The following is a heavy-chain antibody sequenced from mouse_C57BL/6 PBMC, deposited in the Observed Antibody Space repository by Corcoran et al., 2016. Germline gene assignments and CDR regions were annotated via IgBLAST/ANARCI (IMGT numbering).Heavy chain of an antibody. J-gene: IGHJ3*01. D-gene: IGHD2-12*01. CDR1: GYTFTDYY. CDR3: ARDYTAGWFAY. V-gene: IGHV1-76*01. Sequence: QVQLKQSGAELVRPGASVKLSCQASGYTFTDYYINWVKQRPGQGLEWIARIYPGSGNTYYNEKFKGKATLTAEKSSSTAYMQLSSLTSEDSAVYVCARDYTAGWFAYWGQGTLVTVSA. CDR2: IYPGSGNT.